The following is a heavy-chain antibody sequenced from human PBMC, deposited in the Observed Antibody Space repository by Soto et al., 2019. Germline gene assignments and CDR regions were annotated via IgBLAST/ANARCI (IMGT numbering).Heavy chain of an antibody. D-gene: IGHD6-13*01. J-gene: IGHJ6*02. CDR1: GGSISSGGYY. CDR3: ARMAEAAAGTRTYYYYGMDV. Sequence: QVQLQESGPGLVKPSQTLSLTCTVSGGSISSGGYYWSWIRQHPGKGLEWIGYIYYSGSTYYNPSLKSRVTISVDTSKNQFSLKLSSVTAADTAVYYCARMAEAAAGTRTYYYYGMDVWGQGTTVTVSS. CDR2: IYYSGST. V-gene: IGHV4-31*03.